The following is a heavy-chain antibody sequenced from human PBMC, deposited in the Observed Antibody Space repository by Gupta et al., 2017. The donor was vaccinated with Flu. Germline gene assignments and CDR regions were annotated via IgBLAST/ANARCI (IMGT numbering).Heavy chain of an antibody. CDR3: ARALNYYDSSGYYWSAILYNWFDP. CDR1: GGSISSGGYY. J-gene: IGHJ5*02. CDR2: IYYSGST. V-gene: IGHV4-31*03. D-gene: IGHD3-22*01. Sequence: QVQLQESGPGLVKPSQTLSLTCTVSGGSISSGGYYWSWIRQHPGKGLEWIGYIYYSGSTYYNTSLKSRVTISVDTSKNQFSLKLSSVTAADTAVYYCARALNYYDSSGYYWSAILYNWFDPWGQGTLVTVSS.